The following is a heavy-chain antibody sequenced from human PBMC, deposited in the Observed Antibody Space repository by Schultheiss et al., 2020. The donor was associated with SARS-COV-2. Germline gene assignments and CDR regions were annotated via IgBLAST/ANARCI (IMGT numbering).Heavy chain of an antibody. CDR1: GGSISSSSYY. CDR2: INHSGST. D-gene: IGHD3-10*01. J-gene: IGHJ4*02. Sequence: SETLSLTCTVSGGSISSSSYYWGWIRQPPGKGPEWIGEINHSGSTNYNPSLKSRVTISVDTSKNQFSLKLSSVTAADTAVYYCARFGPFDYWGQGTLVTVSS. V-gene: IGHV4-39*07. CDR3: ARFGPFDY.